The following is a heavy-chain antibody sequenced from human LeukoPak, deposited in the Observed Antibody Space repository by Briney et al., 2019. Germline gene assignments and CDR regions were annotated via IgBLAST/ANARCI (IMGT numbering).Heavy chain of an antibody. CDR2: IYTSGST. D-gene: IGHD4-17*01. CDR3: TRDTGTTGEVKFDP. J-gene: IGHJ5*02. CDR1: GNSFCDYY. V-gene: IGHV4-4*07. Sequence: SETLSLTCTVSGNSFCDYYWSWLRQPAGKGPEWIGRIYTSGSTTYNPSLKSRVTMSVDTSKSQFSLNLMSVTAADTAVYYCTRDTGTTGEVKFDPWGQGTLVTVSS.